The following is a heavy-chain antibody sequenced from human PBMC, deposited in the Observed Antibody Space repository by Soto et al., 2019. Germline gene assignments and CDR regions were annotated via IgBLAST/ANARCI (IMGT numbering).Heavy chain of an antibody. J-gene: IGHJ4*02. CDR3: AKDYSSGYYFDY. CDR1: GFTFSSYG. CDR2: ISYDGSNK. D-gene: IGHD3-22*01. V-gene: IGHV3-30*18. Sequence: GSLRLSCAASGFTFSSYGMHWVRQAPGKGLEWVAVISYDGSNKYYGDSVKGRFTISRDNSKNTLYLQLNSLRAEDTALYYCAKDYSSGYYFDYWGQGTLVTVSS.